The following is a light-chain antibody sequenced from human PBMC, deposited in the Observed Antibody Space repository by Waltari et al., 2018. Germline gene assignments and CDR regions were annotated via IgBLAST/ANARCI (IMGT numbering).Light chain of an antibody. CDR1: QDTGDS. CDR2: AVS. J-gene: IGKJ2*01. Sequence: DIQLTQTPSSLSASVGDRLTITCQASQDTGDSLNWFQHKPGTPPELLIYAVSRLDYGVPSRFTGSRSETNYSFSITNLQPDDIATYFCQQYRSLPLTFGQGTK. CDR3: QQYRSLPLT. V-gene: IGKV1-33*01.